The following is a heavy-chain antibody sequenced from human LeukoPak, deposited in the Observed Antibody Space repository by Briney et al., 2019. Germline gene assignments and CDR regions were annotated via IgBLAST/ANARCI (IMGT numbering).Heavy chain of an antibody. V-gene: IGHV3-7*01. J-gene: IGHJ4*02. Sequence: PGGSLRLSCAASGFTFRNYCMTWVRQVPGKGLEWVASIKQDESEKYFLDSVKGRFTISRDNAENSLYLQMNSLRAEVTAVYYCARVYYQDSGTSYRHLDYWGQGTLVTVSS. D-gene: IGHD3-22*01. CDR1: GFTFRNYC. CDR2: IKQDESEK. CDR3: ARVYYQDSGTSYRHLDY.